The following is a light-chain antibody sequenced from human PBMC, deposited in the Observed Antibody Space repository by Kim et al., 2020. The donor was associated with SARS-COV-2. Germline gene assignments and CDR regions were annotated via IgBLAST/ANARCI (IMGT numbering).Light chain of an antibody. J-gene: IGLJ7*01. CDR2: EVT. V-gene: IGLV2-23*02. Sequence: GQSITISCTGTSSDVGSYDFVSWYQQHPGRAPKLMIYEVTKRPSGVSNRFSGSKSGNTASLTISGLQAEDEADYYCCSYAGSSTCVFGGGTQLTVL. CDR3: CSYAGSSTCV. CDR1: SSDVGSYDF.